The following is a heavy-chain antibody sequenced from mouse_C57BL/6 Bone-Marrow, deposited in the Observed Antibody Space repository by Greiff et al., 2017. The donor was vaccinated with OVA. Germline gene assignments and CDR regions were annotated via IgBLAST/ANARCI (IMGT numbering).Heavy chain of an antibody. CDR1: GYSITSGYY. J-gene: IGHJ2*01. D-gene: IGHD1-2*01. V-gene: IGHV3-6*01. CDR3: ARDTTTATVFPYCDY. CDR2: ISYDGSN. Sequence: EVKLMESGPGLVKPSQSLSLTCSVTGYSITSGYYWNWIRQFPGNKLEWMGYISYDGSNNYNPSLKNRISITRDTSKNQFFLKLNSVTTEDTATYYCARDTTTATVFPYCDYWGQGTTLTVSS.